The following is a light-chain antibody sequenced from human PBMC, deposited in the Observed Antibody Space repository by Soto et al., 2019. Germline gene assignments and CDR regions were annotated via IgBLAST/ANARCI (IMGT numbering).Light chain of an antibody. Sequence: EVVMTQAPGTLSVSLGESATLSCRASQSVDGYLAWYQQKPGQAPRLLIYGAPTRATGVTARFRGGGSGTEFTLTISSLQSEDSAVYYCQQYHKWPPITFGQGTRLEIK. CDR3: QQYHKWPPIT. V-gene: IGKV3-15*01. CDR2: GAP. CDR1: QSVDGY. J-gene: IGKJ5*01.